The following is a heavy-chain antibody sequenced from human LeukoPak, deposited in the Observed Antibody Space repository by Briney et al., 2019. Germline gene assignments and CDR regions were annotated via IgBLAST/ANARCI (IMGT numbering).Heavy chain of an antibody. CDR2: IYYSGST. CDR3: ARVRGGTLYDSSGYCGLGNWFDP. CDR1: GGSISSYY. J-gene: IGHJ5*02. Sequence: SETLSLTCTVSGGSISSYYWSWIRQPPGKGLEWIGYIYYSGSTNYNPSLKSRVTISVDTSKNQFSLKLSSVTAADTAVYYCARVRGGTLYDSSGYCGLGNWFDPWGQGTLVTVSS. D-gene: IGHD3-22*01. V-gene: IGHV4-59*01.